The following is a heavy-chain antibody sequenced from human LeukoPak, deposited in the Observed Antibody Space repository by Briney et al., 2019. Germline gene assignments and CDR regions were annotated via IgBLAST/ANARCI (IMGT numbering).Heavy chain of an antibody. Sequence: SETLSLTCTVSGGSISSYYWSWIRQPPGKGLEWIGYIYYSGSTNYNPSLKSRVTISVDTSKNQFSLKLSSVTAADSAVYYCARHDSSAWYGGVDHWGQGTLVTVSS. CDR2: IYYSGST. D-gene: IGHD6-19*01. CDR3: ARHDSSAWYGGVDH. V-gene: IGHV4-59*08. CDR1: GGSISSYY. J-gene: IGHJ4*02.